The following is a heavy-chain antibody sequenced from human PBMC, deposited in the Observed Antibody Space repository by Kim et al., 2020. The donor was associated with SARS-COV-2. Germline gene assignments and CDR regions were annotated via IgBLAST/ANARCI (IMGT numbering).Heavy chain of an antibody. D-gene: IGHD2-21*02. J-gene: IGHJ3*01. Sequence: GGSLRLSCAASGFTVSSYYMTWVRQAPGEGLEWLSVIYSGGTTVHADSVKGRFTISRDNSRNTLYLQMNSLRAEDTAVYYCARDSAAGCCGSACYRGGAFDLWGQGTLVTVSP. CDR2: IYSGGTT. V-gene: IGHV3-53*01. CDR1: GFTVSSYY. CDR3: ARDSAAGCCGSACYRGGAFDL.